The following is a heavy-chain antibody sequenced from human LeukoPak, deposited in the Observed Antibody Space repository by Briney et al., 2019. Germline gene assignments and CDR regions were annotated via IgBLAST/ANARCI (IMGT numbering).Heavy chain of an antibody. CDR1: GYTFTGYY. CDR3: ARVLGIVEDAFDI. D-gene: IGHD3-22*01. J-gene: IGHJ3*02. V-gene: IGHV1-2*02. CDR2: INPNSGGT. Sequence: ASVKVSCRASGYTFTGYYMHWVRQAPGQGLEWMGWINPNSGGTNYAQKFQGRVTMTRDTSISTAYMELSRLISDDTAVYYCARVLGIVEDAFDIWGQGTMVTVSS.